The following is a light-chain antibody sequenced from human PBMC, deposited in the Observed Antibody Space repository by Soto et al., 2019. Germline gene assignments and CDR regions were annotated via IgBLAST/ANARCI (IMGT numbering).Light chain of an antibody. CDR3: QQYDSSSPT. Sequence: DIQMTQSPSTLSASVGDGVTITCRASQNISVWLAWYQQRPGKAPKFLIYDASSLETGVPSRFSGSGLGTEFTLTIRSLQPDDFATYYCQQYDSSSPTFGQGTKLEIK. CDR1: QNISVW. V-gene: IGKV1-5*01. CDR2: DAS. J-gene: IGKJ2*01.